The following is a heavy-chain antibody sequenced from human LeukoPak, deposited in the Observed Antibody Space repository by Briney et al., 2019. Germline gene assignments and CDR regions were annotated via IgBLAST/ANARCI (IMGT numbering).Heavy chain of an antibody. D-gene: IGHD5-24*01. CDR3: ARGLVEMATIARYYFDY. CDR1: GGSFSAYY. V-gene: IGHV4-34*01. CDR2: INHSGST. Sequence: PSETLSLTCAVSGGSFSAYYWNWIRQSPGRGLEWIGQINHSGSTNSNPSLKSRVVISVDTSKNQFSLKPSSVTAADTAVYYCARGLVEMATIARYYFDYWGQGTLVTVSS. J-gene: IGHJ4*02.